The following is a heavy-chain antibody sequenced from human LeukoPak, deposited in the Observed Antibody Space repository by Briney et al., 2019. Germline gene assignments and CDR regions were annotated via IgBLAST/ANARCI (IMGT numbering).Heavy chain of an antibody. CDR2: IKQDGSEK. CDR3: ARRGRPFFYYMDV. CDR1: GLTSGTYW. D-gene: IGHD2/OR15-2a*01. V-gene: IGHV3-7*01. Sequence: GGSLRLSCAASGLTSGTYWMSWVSQAPGKGLEWRANIKQDGSEKNYVDSVKGRFTISRDNAKNSLYLQMNSLRAEDTAVYYCARRGRPFFYYMDVWGKGTTVTVSS. J-gene: IGHJ6*03.